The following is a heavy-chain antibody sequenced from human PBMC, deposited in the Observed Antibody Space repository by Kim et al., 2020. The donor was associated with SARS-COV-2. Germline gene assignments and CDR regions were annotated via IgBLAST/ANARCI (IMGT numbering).Heavy chain of an antibody. CDR1: GGSISSGYY. V-gene: IGHV4-39*01. CDR3: AHASSGYGRFDN. D-gene: IGHD3-22*01. Sequence: SETLSLTCTVSGGSISSGYYWGCIRHPPGEGLQWFATVYYSRTTYYNPSLKSRVTASVDTSNNQFSLRLRSVTAADTAVYYCAHASSGYGRFDNWGQGTLVTVSS. J-gene: IGHJ4*02. CDR2: VYYSRTT.